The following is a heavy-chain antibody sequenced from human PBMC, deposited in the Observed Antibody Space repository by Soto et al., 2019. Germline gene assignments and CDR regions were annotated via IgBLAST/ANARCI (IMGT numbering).Heavy chain of an antibody. CDR2: LSGSATST. V-gene: IGHV3-23*01. CDR3: ARLRWKWELDNFDY. J-gene: IGHJ4*02. Sequence: PGGPPRLPPASFAFSVKYYACAGLLHATGKGLEWISSLSGSATSTNYGDSVKGRFTISRDSSKNTLYLQMNSLRAEDTAVYYCARLRWKWELDNFDYWGQGILVTGSS. CDR1: AFSVKYYA. D-gene: IGHD3-10*01.